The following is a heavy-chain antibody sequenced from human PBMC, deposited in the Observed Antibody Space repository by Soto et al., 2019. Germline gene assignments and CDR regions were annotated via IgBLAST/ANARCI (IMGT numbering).Heavy chain of an antibody. J-gene: IGHJ3*02. CDR3: ATTARSSPYYYDSSGSLRAFDI. Sequence: PGESLKISCKGSGYSFTSYWIGWVRQMPGKGLEGMGIIYPGDSDTRYSPSFQGQVTISADKSISTAYLQWSSLKASDTAMYYCATTARSSPYYYDSSGSLRAFDIWGQGTMVTVSS. CDR1: GYSFTSYW. D-gene: IGHD3-22*01. CDR2: IYPGDSDT. V-gene: IGHV5-51*01.